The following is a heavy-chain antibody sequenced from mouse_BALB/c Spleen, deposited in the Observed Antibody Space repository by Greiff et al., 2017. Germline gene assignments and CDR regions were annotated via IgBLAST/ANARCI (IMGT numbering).Heavy chain of an antibody. CDR3: SRLRTSNWDDQYYFDY. CDR2: ISSGSSTI. Sequence: DVMLVESGGGLVQPGGSRKLSCAASGFTFSSFGMHWVRQAPEKGLEWVAYISSGSSTIYYADTVKGRFTISRDNPKNTLFLQMTSLRSEDTAMSDCSRLRTSNWDDQYYFDYWGQGTTLTVSS. D-gene: IGHD4-1*01. CDR1: GFTFSSFG. J-gene: IGHJ2*01. V-gene: IGHV5-17*02.